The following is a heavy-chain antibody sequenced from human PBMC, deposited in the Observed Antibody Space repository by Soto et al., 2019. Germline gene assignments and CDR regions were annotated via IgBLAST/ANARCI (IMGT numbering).Heavy chain of an antibody. V-gene: IGHV4-61*08. CDR3: ARGLYSSRIYYYYYMDV. CDR1: GGSISSGDYY. D-gene: IGHD6-13*01. CDR2: IYYSGST. Sequence: PSETLSLTCTVSGGSISSGDYYWSWIRQPPKKGQEWIGYIYYSGSTYYNPSLKSRVTISVETSKNQFSLKLSSVTAADTAVYYCARGLYSSRIYYYYYMDVWGKGTTVTVSS. J-gene: IGHJ6*03.